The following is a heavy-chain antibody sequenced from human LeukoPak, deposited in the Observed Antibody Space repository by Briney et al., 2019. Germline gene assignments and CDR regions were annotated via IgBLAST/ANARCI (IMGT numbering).Heavy chain of an antibody. J-gene: IGHJ4*02. Sequence: SETLSLTCAVSGYSISSGYYWGWIRQPPGKGLEWIGSIYHSGSTYYNPSLKRRVTISVDTSKNQFSLKLSSVTAADTAVYYCARLRCSSTSCYLGYYFDYWGQGTLVTVSS. CDR2: IYHSGST. D-gene: IGHD2-2*01. CDR1: GYSISSGYY. V-gene: IGHV4-38-2*01. CDR3: ARLRCSSTSCYLGYYFDY.